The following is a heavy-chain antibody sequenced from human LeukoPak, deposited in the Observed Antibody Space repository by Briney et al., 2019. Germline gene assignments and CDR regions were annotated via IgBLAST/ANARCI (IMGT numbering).Heavy chain of an antibody. J-gene: IGHJ4*02. D-gene: IGHD1-1*01. CDR1: GGSISSGSYY. Sequence: PSETLSLTCTVSGGSISSGSYYWSWIRQPAWKGLEWIGSIYYSGSTYYNPSLKSRVTISVDTSKNQFSLKLSSVTAADTAVYYCARTTGTWVVAYWGQGTLVTVSS. CDR2: IYYSGST. CDR3: ARTTGTWVVAY. V-gene: IGHV4-39*07.